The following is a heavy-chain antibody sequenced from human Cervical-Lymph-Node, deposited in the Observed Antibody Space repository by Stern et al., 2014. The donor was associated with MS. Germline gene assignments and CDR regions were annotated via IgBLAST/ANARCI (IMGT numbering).Heavy chain of an antibody. CDR1: GFTFSSSG. J-gene: IGHJ1*01. CDR2: IYYDGSNR. CDR3: AREGGNTAEYFQH. Sequence: VQLVESGGGVVQSGRSLRLSCAASGFTFSSSGMHWVRQAPGKGLEWLAIIYYDGSNRYYADSVKGRFTISRDNSKNTLYLQMNSLRAEDTAVYYCAREGGNTAEYFQHWGQGTLVTVSS. V-gene: IGHV3-33*01. D-gene: IGHD4-23*01.